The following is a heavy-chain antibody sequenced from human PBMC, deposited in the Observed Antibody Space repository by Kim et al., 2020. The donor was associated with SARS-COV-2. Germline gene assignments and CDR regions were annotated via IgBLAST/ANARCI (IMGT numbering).Heavy chain of an antibody. CDR3: AKDIVVPAAIYYYYGMDV. V-gene: IGHV3-30*02. Sequence: KGRFTISRDNSKNTLYLQMNSLRAEDTAVYYCAKDIVVPAAIYYYYGMDVWGQGTTVTVSS. J-gene: IGHJ6*02. D-gene: IGHD2-2*01.